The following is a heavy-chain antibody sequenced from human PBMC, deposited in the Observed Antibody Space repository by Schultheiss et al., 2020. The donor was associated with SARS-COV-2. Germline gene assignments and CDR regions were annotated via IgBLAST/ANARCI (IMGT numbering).Heavy chain of an antibody. D-gene: IGHD3-22*01. V-gene: IGHV4-59*08. CDR2: IQDSGDT. CDR3: ARVAYYYDSSGYYDNWFDP. CDR1: GGSNTPYY. Sequence: SETLSLTCTVSGGSNTPYYWTWIRESPGKGLEWIGSIQDSGDTTYSPSLESRLTISVDTSKREFSLQLRSVTAADTAVYYCARVAYYYDSSGYYDNWFDPWGQGTLVTVSS. J-gene: IGHJ5*02.